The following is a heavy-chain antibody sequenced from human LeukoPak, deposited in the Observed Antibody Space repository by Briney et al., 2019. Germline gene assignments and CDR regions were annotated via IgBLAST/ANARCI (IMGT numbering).Heavy chain of an antibody. CDR3: ARKGDYGDLPDY. CDR2: ISSSSSYT. V-gene: IGHV3-21*01. J-gene: IGHJ4*02. Sequence: GGSLRLSCAASGFTFSSYSMNWVRQAPGKGLEWVSSISSSSSYTNYADSVKGRFTISRDNAKNSLYLQMNSLRAEDTAVYYCARKGDYGDLPDYWGQGTLVTVSS. CDR1: GFTFSSYS. D-gene: IGHD4-17*01.